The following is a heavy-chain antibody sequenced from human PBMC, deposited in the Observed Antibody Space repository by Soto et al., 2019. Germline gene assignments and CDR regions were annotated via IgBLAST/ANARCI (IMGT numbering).Heavy chain of an antibody. CDR1: GFTFSSYA. CDR3: ARDQGLVLRFLEWLPIWDEDYYYYGMDV. D-gene: IGHD3-3*01. V-gene: IGHV3-23*01. Sequence: GGSRRLSCAASGFTFSSYAMSWVRQAPGKGLEWVSAISGSGGSTYYADSVKGRFTISRDNAKNTLYLQMNSLRAEDTAVYYCARDQGLVLRFLEWLPIWDEDYYYYGMDVWGQGTTVTVSS. J-gene: IGHJ6*02. CDR2: ISGSGGST.